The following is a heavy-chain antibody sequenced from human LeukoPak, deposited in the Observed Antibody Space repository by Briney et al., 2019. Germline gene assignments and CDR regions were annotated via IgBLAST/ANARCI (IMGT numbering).Heavy chain of an antibody. CDR3: ATKNIVVPGHWFDP. CDR2: IIPIFGTA. D-gene: IGHD6-19*01. Sequence: SVKVSCKASGGTFSSYAISWVRQAPGQGLEWMGGIIPIFGTANYAQKFQGRVTITADESTSTAYMELTTLRSEDTAVYYCATKNIVVPGHWFDPWGQGTQVTVSS. J-gene: IGHJ5*02. CDR1: GGTFSSYA. V-gene: IGHV1-69*13.